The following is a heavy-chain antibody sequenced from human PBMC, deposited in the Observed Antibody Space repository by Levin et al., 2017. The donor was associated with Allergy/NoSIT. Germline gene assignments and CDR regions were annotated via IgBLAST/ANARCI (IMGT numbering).Heavy chain of an antibody. V-gene: IGHV3-15*01. CDR3: TATLAY. D-gene: IGHD2/OR15-2a*01. CDR1: GFTFRDAW. J-gene: IGHJ4*02. Sequence: GGSLRLSCAASGFTFRDAWMTWVRQAPGKGLEGIGRIKPRTDGGTTDYGAPVKDRFTISRDDSKNVLYLQMNSLKTEDTAIYYCTATLAYWGQGTLVAVSS. CDR2: IKPRTDGGTT.